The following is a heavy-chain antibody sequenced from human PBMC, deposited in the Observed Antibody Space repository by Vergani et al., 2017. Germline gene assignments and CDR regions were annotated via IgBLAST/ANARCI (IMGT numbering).Heavy chain of an antibody. Sequence: EVQLVESGGGLVQPGRSLRLSCAASGFTFDDYAMHWVRQAPGKGLEWVSGISWNSGSIGYADSVKGRFTISRDNAKNSLYLQMNSLRAEDTALYYCARAVWYGSGSYADYWGQGTLVTVSS. J-gene: IGHJ4*02. D-gene: IGHD3-10*01. CDR2: ISWNSGSI. CDR1: GFTFDDYA. V-gene: IGHV3-9*01. CDR3: ARAVWYGSGSYADY.